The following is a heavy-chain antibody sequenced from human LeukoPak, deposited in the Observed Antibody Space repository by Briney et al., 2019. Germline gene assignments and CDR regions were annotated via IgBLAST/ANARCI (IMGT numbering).Heavy chain of an antibody. V-gene: IGHV3-21*01. D-gene: IGHD6-19*01. CDR3: ARDSGAVADPAEYFQH. CDR2: ISSSSSYI. CDR1: GFTFSTYT. J-gene: IGHJ1*01. Sequence: GGSLRLSCAASGFTFSTYTMTWVRQAPGKGLEWVSSISSSSSYIFYADSLKGRFTISRDNSKNTLYLQMNSLRAEDTAVYYCARDSGAVADPAEYFQHWGQGTLVTVSS.